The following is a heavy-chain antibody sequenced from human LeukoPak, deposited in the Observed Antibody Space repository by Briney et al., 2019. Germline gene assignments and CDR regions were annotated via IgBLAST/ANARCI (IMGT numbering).Heavy chain of an antibody. J-gene: IGHJ6*03. V-gene: IGHV3-74*01. CDR2: INSDGNII. CDR3: VRDGYNPYYYYYMDD. D-gene: IGHD5-18*01. Sequence: PGGPLRLSCEASGFSFISYWMHWVRQAPGKGLVWVSRINSDGNIINYADSVKGRFTMSRDNAKNTLYLQMNSLRAEDTAVYFCVRDGYNPYYYYYMDDWGRGTTVTISS. CDR1: GFSFISYW.